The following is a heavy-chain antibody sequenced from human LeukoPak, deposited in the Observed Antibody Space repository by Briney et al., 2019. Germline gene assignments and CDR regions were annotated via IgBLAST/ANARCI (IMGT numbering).Heavy chain of an antibody. CDR1: GLTFGNYG. J-gene: IGHJ4*01. Sequence: GGSLRLSCVASGLTFGNYGMNWVRQAPGKGLEWVSSIGGGGYTTYYADSVRGRFSISRDNSKNSMYLQMSSLRAEDTAIYYCAEVESSYCRIWGQGTLVTVSS. D-gene: IGHD3-10*01. V-gene: IGHV3-23*01. CDR3: AEVESSYCRI. CDR2: IGGGGYTT.